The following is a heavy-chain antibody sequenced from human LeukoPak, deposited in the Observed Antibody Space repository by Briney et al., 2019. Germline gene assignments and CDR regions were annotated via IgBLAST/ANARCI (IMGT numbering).Heavy chain of an antibody. Sequence: PGGSLRLSCAASGFTVSGNYMTWVRQAPGKGLEWVSAIRGSGSGTYYADSVKGRFTISRDSSKNTVYLQMNSLRVEDTAVYYCAKRVSGWYWVDYWGQGTLVTVSS. CDR2: IRGSGSGT. D-gene: IGHD6-19*01. J-gene: IGHJ4*02. V-gene: IGHV3-23*01. CDR3: AKRVSGWYWVDY. CDR1: GFTVSGNY.